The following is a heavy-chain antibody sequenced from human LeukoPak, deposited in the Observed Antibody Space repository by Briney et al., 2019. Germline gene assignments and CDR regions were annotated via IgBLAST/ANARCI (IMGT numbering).Heavy chain of an antibody. V-gene: IGHV3-66*01. CDR1: GFPVSSNY. D-gene: IGHD4-17*01. CDR3: ARVLYGELDY. J-gene: IGHJ4*02. Sequence: PGGSLRLSCAASGFPVSSNYMSWVPQAPGKGLEWVSVIYSGGSTYYADSVKGRFTISRDNSKNTLYLQMNSLRAEDTAVYYCARVLYGELDYWGQGTLVTVSS. CDR2: IYSGGST.